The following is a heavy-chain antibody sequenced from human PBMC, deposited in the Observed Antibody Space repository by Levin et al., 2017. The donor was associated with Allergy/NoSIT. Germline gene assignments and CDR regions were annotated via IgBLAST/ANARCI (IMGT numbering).Heavy chain of an antibody. D-gene: IGHD1-26*01. Sequence: SCAASGFTFSDYYMSWIRQAPGKGLEWVSYISSSGSTIYYADSVKGRFTISRDNAKNSLYLQMNSLRAEDTAVYYCARCGSGFLVGATHFDYWGQGTLVTVSS. CDR1: GFTFSDYY. J-gene: IGHJ4*02. CDR3: ARCGSGFLVGATHFDY. V-gene: IGHV3-11*01. CDR2: ISSSGSTI.